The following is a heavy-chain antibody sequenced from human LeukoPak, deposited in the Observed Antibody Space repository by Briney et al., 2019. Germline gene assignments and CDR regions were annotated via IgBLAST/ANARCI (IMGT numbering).Heavy chain of an antibody. J-gene: IGHJ4*02. V-gene: IGHV1-2*02. CDR1: GYTFTGHY. Sequence: ASVKVSCKASGYTFTGHYMHWVRQAPGQGLEWMGWINPKSGGTNEAQKFHDRVTMTRDTSIRTAYMEVSRLRSDDTAVYYCARSPDILTGENFDYWGQGTLVTVSS. CDR2: INPKSGGT. CDR3: ARSPDILTGENFDY. D-gene: IGHD3-9*01.